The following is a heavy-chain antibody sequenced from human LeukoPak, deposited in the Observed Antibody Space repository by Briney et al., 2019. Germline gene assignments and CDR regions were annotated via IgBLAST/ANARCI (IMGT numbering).Heavy chain of an antibody. V-gene: IGHV1-18*01. CDR2: ISAYNGNT. Sequence: GASVKVSCKASGYTFTSYGISWVRQAPGQGLEWMGWISAYNGNTNYAQKLQGRVTMTTDTSTSTAYMELRRLRSDDTAVYYCARAAYYYDSSGYPRPDAFDIWGQGTMVTVSS. CDR1: GYTFTSYG. J-gene: IGHJ3*02. D-gene: IGHD3-22*01. CDR3: ARAAYYYDSSGYPRPDAFDI.